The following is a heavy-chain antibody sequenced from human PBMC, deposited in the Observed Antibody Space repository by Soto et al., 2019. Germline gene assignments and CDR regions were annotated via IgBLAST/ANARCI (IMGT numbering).Heavy chain of an antibody. J-gene: IGHJ3*02. CDR3: ARRMGAFDI. V-gene: IGHV4-39*01. CDR2: MSYGGNT. Sequence: AETLSLTCAVSGGSISSSAYYWGWIRQPPGKWLEWIGIMSYGGNTYYNPSLKSRVTIXXXTXXNXXSLXLSXVTAADTAVYYCARRMGAFDIWGQGTMVT. CDR1: GGSISSSAYY.